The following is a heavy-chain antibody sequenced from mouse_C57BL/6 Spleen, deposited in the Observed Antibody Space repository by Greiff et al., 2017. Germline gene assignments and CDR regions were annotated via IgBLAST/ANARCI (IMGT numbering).Heavy chain of an antibody. CDR3: ARRPDYYGSSYEGWYFDV. V-gene: IGHV1-85*01. CDR1: GYTFTSYD. D-gene: IGHD1-1*01. Sequence: QVQLQQPGPELVKPGASVKLSCKASGYTFTSYDINWVKQRPGQGLEWIGWLSPSDGSTNYNQKFKGTATLTVDTSSSPAYMELHSLTSEDSAVYFCARRPDYYGSSYEGWYFDVWGTGTTVTVSS. J-gene: IGHJ1*03. CDR2: LSPSDGST.